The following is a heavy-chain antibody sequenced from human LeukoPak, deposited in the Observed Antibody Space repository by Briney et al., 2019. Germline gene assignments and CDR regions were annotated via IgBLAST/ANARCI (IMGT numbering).Heavy chain of an antibody. D-gene: IGHD6-19*01. Sequence: SVKVSCKAFGGTFSSYAISWVRQAPGQGLEWMGRIIPIFGTANYAQKFQGRVTITTDESTSTAYMELSSLRSEDTAVYYCARDATYSSGWYPFHEAKKNYFDYWGQGTLVTVSS. CDR1: GGTFSSYA. J-gene: IGHJ4*02. V-gene: IGHV1-69*05. CDR3: ARDATYSSGWYPFHEAKKNYFDY. CDR2: IIPIFGTA.